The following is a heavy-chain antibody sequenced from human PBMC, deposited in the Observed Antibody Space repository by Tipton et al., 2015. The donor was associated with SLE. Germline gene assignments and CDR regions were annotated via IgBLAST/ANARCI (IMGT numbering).Heavy chain of an antibody. CDR2: INHSGST. CDR3: ARVPAFYYYYMDV. J-gene: IGHJ6*03. Sequence: TLSLTCTVSGGSVTSYYWSWIRQPPGKGLEWIGEINHSGSTNYNPPLKSRVTISVDTSKNQFSLKLSSVTAADTAVYYCARVPAFYYYYMDVWGKGTTVTVSS. D-gene: IGHD2-2*01. CDR1: GGSVTSYY. V-gene: IGHV4-34*01.